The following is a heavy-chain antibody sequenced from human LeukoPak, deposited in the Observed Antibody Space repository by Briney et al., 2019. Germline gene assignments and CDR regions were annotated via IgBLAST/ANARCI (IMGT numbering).Heavy chain of an antibody. J-gene: IGHJ4*02. Sequence: EASVKVSCKASGGTFSSYAISWVRQAPGQGLEWMGGIIPIFGTANYAQKFQGRVTITADESTSTAYMELSSLRSEDTAVYYCATQVAQQLVPGLDYWGQGTLVTVSS. CDR1: GGTFSSYA. D-gene: IGHD6-13*01. V-gene: IGHV1-69*01. CDR2: IIPIFGTA. CDR3: ATQVAQQLVPGLDY.